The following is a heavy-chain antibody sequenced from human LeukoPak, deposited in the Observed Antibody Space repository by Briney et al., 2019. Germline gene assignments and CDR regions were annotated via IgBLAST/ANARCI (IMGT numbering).Heavy chain of an antibody. J-gene: IGHJ4*02. CDR1: GFTFSSYS. V-gene: IGHV3-21*04. Sequence: GGSLRLSCAASGFTFSSYSMNWVRQAPGKGLEWVSCTSSSSSYIYYADSVKGRFIISRDNSKNTLYLQMNSLRAEDTAVYYCAKDGFGRFLEWLHFDYWGQGTPVTVSS. CDR3: AKDGFGRFLEWLHFDY. D-gene: IGHD3-3*01. CDR2: TSSSSSYI.